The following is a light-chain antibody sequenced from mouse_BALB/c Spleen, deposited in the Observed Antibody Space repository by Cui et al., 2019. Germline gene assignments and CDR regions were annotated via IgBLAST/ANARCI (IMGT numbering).Light chain of an antibody. V-gene: IGKV1-117*01. CDR3: IKGYNVPRT. J-gene: IGKJ1*01. CDR1: QVIVQSTGSTY. CDR2: KVS. Sequence: DVLMTQTPLCLPASLGDQAAISSRSRQVIVQSTGSTYLEWYRRKPGKSPQLLIYKVSIGFSGVPDRLSGSGLGKDFTLKFSRVEAEDLGVYYCIKGYNVPRTFGGGTKLEIK.